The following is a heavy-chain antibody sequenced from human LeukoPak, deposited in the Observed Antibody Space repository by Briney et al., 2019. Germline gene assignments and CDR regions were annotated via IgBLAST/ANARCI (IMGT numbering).Heavy chain of an antibody. CDR1: GASISSSNYY. J-gene: IGHJ4*02. Sequence: SETLSLTCAVSGASISSSNYYWGWVRQSPGKGLEWIGNIYSSGNTYYNASLKSRVTMYIDTSKNQFSLKLSSVTAADTAVYYCARSNRIAAFDYWGQGTLVTVSS. CDR2: IYSSGNT. V-gene: IGHV4-39*01. D-gene: IGHD6-6*01. CDR3: ARSNRIAAFDY.